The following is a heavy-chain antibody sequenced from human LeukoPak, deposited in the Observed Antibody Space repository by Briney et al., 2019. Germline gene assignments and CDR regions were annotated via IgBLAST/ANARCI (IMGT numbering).Heavy chain of an antibody. J-gene: IGHJ4*02. Sequence: GGSLRLSCAASGFTFDDYGMSWVRQAPGKGLEWVSSISSSSSYIYYADSVKGRFTISRDNAKNSLYLQMNSLRAEDTAVYYCARGRELLQIRGANDYWGQGTLVTVSS. CDR1: GFTFDDYG. D-gene: IGHD1-26*01. V-gene: IGHV3-21*01. CDR2: ISSSSSYI. CDR3: ARGRELLQIRGANDY.